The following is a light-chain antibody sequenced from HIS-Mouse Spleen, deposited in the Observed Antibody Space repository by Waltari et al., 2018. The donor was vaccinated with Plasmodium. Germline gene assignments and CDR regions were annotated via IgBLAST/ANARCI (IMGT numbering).Light chain of an antibody. CDR2: EVS. CDR3: SSYTSSSTLV. Sequence: QSALTQPASVSGSPGQSITISCPGTRSDVGGYHYVSWYQQHPGKAPKLMIYEVSNRPSGVSNRFSGSKSGNTASLTISGLQAEDEADYYCSSYTSSSTLVFGTGTKVTVL. J-gene: IGLJ1*01. V-gene: IGLV2-14*01. CDR1: RSDVGGYHY.